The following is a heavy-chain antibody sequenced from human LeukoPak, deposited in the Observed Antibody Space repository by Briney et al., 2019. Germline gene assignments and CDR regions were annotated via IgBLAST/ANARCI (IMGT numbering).Heavy chain of an antibody. J-gene: IGHJ4*02. D-gene: IGHD4-23*01. CDR3: ARAVGPFDY. CDR1: GFIFSTYG. Sequence: GGSLRLSCAASGFIFSTYGIHWVRQAPGKGLEWVAAIWPDGSNKYYADSVKGRFTISRDNSRNTLYLQMNSLRSEDTAVYYCARAVGPFDYWGQGTLVTVSS. V-gene: IGHV3-33*08. CDR2: IWPDGSNK.